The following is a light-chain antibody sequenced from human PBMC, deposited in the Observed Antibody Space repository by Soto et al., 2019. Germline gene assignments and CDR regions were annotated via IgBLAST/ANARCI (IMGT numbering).Light chain of an antibody. J-gene: IGKJ1*01. Sequence: DIVLTQSPGTLSLSPGEGATLSCRASQSVSSSYLAWYQQKPGQAPRLLIYGASNRATGIPDRFTGSGSGTDFTLTISRLEPEDSAVYYCQQFGRTLWAFGQGTKVEIK. CDR3: QQFGRTLWA. CDR2: GAS. CDR1: QSVSSSY. V-gene: IGKV3-20*01.